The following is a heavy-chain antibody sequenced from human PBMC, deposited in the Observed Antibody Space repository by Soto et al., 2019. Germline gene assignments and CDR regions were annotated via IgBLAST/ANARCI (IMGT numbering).Heavy chain of an antibody. CDR1: GFPFSSYT. J-gene: IGHJ6*02. D-gene: IGHD3-3*01. V-gene: IGHV3-21*02. CDR3: ARDDPIFGAIPRMDI. CDR2: ITTSSTRSI. Sequence: VQLVESGGGLVKPGGSLRLSCSASGFPFSSYTMYWVRQAPGKGLEWVSSITTSSTRSIFYADSVKGRFTISRNNDNNILYLQMNNLRVEDTAVYYCARDDPIFGAIPRMDIWGQGTTVTVSS.